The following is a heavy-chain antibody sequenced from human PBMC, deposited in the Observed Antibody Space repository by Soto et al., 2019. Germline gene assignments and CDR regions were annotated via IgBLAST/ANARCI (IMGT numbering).Heavy chain of an antibody. Sequence: SLRLSCAASGFTFSSYAMHWVRQAPGKGLEWVAVISYDGSNKYYADSVKGRFTISRDNSKNTLYLQMNSLRAEDTAVYYCAREGIPKYQPRASLDYWGQGTLVTVSS. J-gene: IGHJ4*02. D-gene: IGHD2-2*01. CDR3: AREGIPKYQPRASLDY. CDR1: GFTFSSYA. CDR2: ISYDGSNK. V-gene: IGHV3-30-3*01.